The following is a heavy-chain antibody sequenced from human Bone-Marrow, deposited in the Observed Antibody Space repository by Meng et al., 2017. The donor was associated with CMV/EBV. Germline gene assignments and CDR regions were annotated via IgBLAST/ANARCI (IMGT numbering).Heavy chain of an antibody. D-gene: IGHD5-12*01. V-gene: IGHV1-46*01. Sequence: ASVKVSCKASGYTFTSYYMHWVRQAPGQGLEWMGIINPSGGSTSYAQKFQGRVTMTRDTSTSTVYMELSSLRPEDTAVYYCARGGYSGYDRPLYGMDVWGQGTTVTVSS. J-gene: IGHJ6*02. CDR1: GYTFTSYY. CDR2: INPSGGST. CDR3: ARGGYSGYDRPLYGMDV.